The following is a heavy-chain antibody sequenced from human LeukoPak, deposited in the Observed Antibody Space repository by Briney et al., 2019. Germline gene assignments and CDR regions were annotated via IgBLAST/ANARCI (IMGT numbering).Heavy chain of an antibody. Sequence: PGGSLRLSCAASGFTFSSYAMSWVRQAPGKGLEWVSAISGSGGSTYYADSVKGRFTISRDNSKNMLYLQMNSLRAEDTAVYYCARDLSDILTGDDYWGQGTLVTVSS. J-gene: IGHJ4*02. CDR1: GFTFSSYA. D-gene: IGHD3-9*01. CDR2: ISGSGGST. V-gene: IGHV3-23*01. CDR3: ARDLSDILTGDDY.